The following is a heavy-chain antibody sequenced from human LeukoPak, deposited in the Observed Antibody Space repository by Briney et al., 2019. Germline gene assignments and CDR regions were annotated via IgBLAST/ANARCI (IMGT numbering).Heavy chain of an antibody. CDR1: GGSFSGYY. J-gene: IGHJ4*02. CDR2: ISHSGST. Sequence: PSETLSLTCAVYGGSFSGYYLSWIRQPPGKGLEWIGEISHSGSTNYNPSLKSRVTISVDTSKNQFSLKLSSVTAADTAVYYCASLPPSIGDWGQGTLVTVSS. CDR3: ASLPPSIGD. V-gene: IGHV4-34*01.